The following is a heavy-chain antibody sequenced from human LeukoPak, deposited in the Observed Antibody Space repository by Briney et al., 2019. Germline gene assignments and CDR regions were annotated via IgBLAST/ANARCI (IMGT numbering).Heavy chain of an antibody. CDR1: GFTFSSYA. CDR3: ARDMIKDGSGSYYFDYYYGMDV. J-gene: IGHJ6*02. V-gene: IGHV3-30-3*01. CDR2: ISYDGSNK. Sequence: GGSLRLSCAASGFTFSSYAMHWVRQAPGKGLEWVAVISYDGSNKYYADSVKGRFTISRDNSKNTLYLQMNSLRAEDTAVYYCARDMIKDGSGSYYFDYYYGMDVWGQGTTVTVSS. D-gene: IGHD3-10*01.